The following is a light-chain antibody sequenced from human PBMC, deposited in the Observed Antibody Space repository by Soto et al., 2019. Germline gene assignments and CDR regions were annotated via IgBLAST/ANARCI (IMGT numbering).Light chain of an antibody. CDR2: WAS. CDR3: KQYYSTPRT. V-gene: IGKV4-1*01. J-gene: IGKJ1*01. Sequence: DIVMTQSPDSLAVSLGERATINCKSSQSVLYSSNNTNYLAWYQQKPGKPPKLLMYWASTRESGVPDRFSGSGYGTDFTLTISSLQAEDVAIYYCKQYYSTPRTFGQGTKVEIK. CDR1: QSVLYSSNNTNY.